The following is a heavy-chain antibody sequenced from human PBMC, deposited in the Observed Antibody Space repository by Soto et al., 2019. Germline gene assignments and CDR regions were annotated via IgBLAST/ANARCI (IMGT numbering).Heavy chain of an antibody. J-gene: IGHJ4*02. Sequence: QVQLQESGPGLVKPSGTLSLTCAVSGGSISSSNWWRWVRQPPGKGLEWIGEIYHSGSTNYNPSLKSQVTRSVDKAKNQSSLKLSSVTAAETAVYYCARGGGGSGSYYTGPSLDYWGQGTLGTVSS. CDR1: GGSISSSNW. CDR2: IYHSGST. D-gene: IGHD1-26*01. CDR3: ARGGGGSGSYYTGPSLDY. V-gene: IGHV4-4*02.